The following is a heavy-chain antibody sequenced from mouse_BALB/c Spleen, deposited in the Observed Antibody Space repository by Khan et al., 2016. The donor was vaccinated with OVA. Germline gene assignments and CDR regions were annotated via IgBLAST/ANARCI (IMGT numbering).Heavy chain of an antibody. CDR2: ISYSGNT. V-gene: IGHV3-2*02. J-gene: IGHJ2*01. CDR1: GYSITTDYI. CDR3: ARIYGGDFDY. Sequence: EVQLQESGPGLVKPSQSLSLTCTVSGYSITTDYIWNWIRQFPGNKLGWMGYISYSGNTKYNPSLKSRISITRDTSQNQFFLQLKSVTTEDTARYYCARIYGGDFDYWGQGTTLTVSS. D-gene: IGHD1-1*01.